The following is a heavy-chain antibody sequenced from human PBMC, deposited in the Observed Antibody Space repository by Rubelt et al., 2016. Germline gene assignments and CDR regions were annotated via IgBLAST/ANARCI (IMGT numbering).Heavy chain of an antibody. Sequence: QLQLQESGPGLVKPSETLSLTCAVYGGSFSGYYWSWIRQPPGKGLEWIGEFNHSGSTNYNPSLKSRVTVSVDTSKNQLSLRLTSMTAADTGVDYCGRGQWLDNNWGEGTLVTVS. CDR1: GGSFSGYY. CDR2: FNHSGST. D-gene: IGHD6-19*01. CDR3: GRGQWLDNN. V-gene: IGHV4-34*01. J-gene: IGHJ1*01.